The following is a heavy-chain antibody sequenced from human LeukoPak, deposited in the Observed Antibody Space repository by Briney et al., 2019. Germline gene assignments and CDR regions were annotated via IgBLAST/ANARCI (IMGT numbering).Heavy chain of an antibody. D-gene: IGHD2-15*01. V-gene: IGHV1-69*13. CDR3: AKQLGYCSDGSCYFPY. CDR1: GGTFSSYA. CDR2: IIPIFGTA. J-gene: IGHJ4*02. Sequence: GASVKVSCKASGGTFSSYAISWVRQAPGQGLEWMGGIIPIFGTANYAQKFQGRVTITADESTSTAYMELSGLRSEDTAVYYCAKQLGYCSDGSCYFPYWGQGTLVTVSS.